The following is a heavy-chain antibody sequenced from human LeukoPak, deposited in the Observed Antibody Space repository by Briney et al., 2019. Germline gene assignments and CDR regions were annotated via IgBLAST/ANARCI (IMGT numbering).Heavy chain of an antibody. J-gene: IGHJ5*02. CDR2: IKQDGSEK. V-gene: IGHV3-7*01. CDR3: ARTRWFDP. Sequence: GRSLRLSCAASGFTFSSYAMHWVRQAPGKGLEWVANIKQDGSEKYYVDSVKGRFTISRDNAKNSLYLQMNSLRAEDTAVYYCARTRWFDPWGQGTLVTVSS. CDR1: GFTFSSYA.